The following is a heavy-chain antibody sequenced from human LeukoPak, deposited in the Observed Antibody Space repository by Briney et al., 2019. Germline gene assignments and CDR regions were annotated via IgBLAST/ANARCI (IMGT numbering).Heavy chain of an antibody. J-gene: IGHJ6*03. V-gene: IGHV4-59*08. Sequence: SETLSLTCTVSGGSISSHYWSWIRQPPGKGLEWIGYIYYSGSTNYNPSLKSRVTISVDTSKNQFSLKLSSVTAADTAVYYCARHVVGRSYDFWSGYYSLMDVWGKGTTVTVSS. D-gene: IGHD3-3*01. CDR2: IYYSGST. CDR1: GGSISSHY. CDR3: ARHVVGRSYDFWSGYYSLMDV.